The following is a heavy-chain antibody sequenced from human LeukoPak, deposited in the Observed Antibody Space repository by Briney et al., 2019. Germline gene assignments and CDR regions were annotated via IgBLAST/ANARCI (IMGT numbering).Heavy chain of an antibody. CDR1: GFTFHAYS. CDR2: INSGTNDI. Sequence: PGGSLSLSCAASGFTFHAYSLNWVRQPPGKGLEWITHINSGTNDIYYADSVKGRFTISRDNARDSLVLQMNSPRADETAIYYCASDHGGAGFDSWGQGTLVTVPS. CDR3: ASDHGGAGFDS. V-gene: IGHV3-21*05. D-gene: IGHD4-17*01. J-gene: IGHJ5*01.